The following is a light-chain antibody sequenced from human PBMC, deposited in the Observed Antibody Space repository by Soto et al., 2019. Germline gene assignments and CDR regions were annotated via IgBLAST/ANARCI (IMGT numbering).Light chain of an antibody. Sequence: DVVMTQSPLSLPVTLGHRASVCCXSNQSLVHSDGIAYFSWFQQRPGRSPRRLIYKVSNRDSGVPARFSGSGSGTDFALKISRVEAEDVGVYYCMQGTHWPITFGQGTRLEIK. V-gene: IGKV2-30*02. CDR2: KVS. J-gene: IGKJ5*01. CDR1: QSLVHSDGIAY. CDR3: MQGTHWPIT.